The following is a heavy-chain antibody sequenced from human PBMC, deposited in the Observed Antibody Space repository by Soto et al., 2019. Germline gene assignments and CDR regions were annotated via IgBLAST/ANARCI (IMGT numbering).Heavy chain of an antibody. CDR3: ARDAQGVVNNYFVY. CDR1: GFTFSSYA. Sequence: QVQLVESGGGVVQPGRSLRLSCAASGFTFSSYAMHWVRQAPGKGLEWVAVISYDGSNKYYADSVKGRFTISRDNSKNTLYLQMNSLRAEDTAVYYCARDAQGVVNNYFVYWGQGTLVTVSS. CDR2: ISYDGSNK. J-gene: IGHJ4*02. V-gene: IGHV3-30-3*01. D-gene: IGHD3-3*01.